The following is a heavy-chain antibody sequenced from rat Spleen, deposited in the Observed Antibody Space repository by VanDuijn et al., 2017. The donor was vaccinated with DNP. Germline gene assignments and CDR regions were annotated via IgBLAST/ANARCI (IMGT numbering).Heavy chain of an antibody. CDR2: ITTSGDSI. V-gene: IGHV5-31*01. CDR3: TSPVPSGHYVMDA. J-gene: IGHJ4*01. D-gene: IGHD4-3*01. CDR1: GFTFNNYW. Sequence: EVQLVESGGDLVQPGRSLKVSCVVSGFTFNNYWMTWIRQVPGKGLEWVASITTSGDSIYSPDSVKGRFTISRDYARSTLYLQMDSLRSEDTATYYCTSPVPSGHYVMDAWGQGTSVTVSS.